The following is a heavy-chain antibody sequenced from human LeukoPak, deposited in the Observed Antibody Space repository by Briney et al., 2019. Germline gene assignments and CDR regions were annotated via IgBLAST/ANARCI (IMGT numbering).Heavy chain of an antibody. CDR2: ISSSSSYI. D-gene: IGHD3-9*01. V-gene: IGHV3-21*01. Sequence: GGSLRLSCAASGFTFSSYSMNRVRQAPGKGLEWVSSISSSSSYIYYADSVKGRFTISRDNAKNSLYLQMNSLRAEDTAVYYCARDRDYDILTGYYYYGMDVWGKGTTVTVSS. CDR1: GFTFSSYS. J-gene: IGHJ6*04. CDR3: ARDRDYDILTGYYYYGMDV.